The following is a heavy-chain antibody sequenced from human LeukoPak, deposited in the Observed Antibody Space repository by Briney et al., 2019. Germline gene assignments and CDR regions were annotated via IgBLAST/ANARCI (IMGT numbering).Heavy chain of an antibody. CDR1: GFTFSDYY. D-gene: IGHD6-19*01. CDR3: AKEESQWLVTSSFDY. V-gene: IGHV3-11*01. Sequence: GESLRLSCAASGFTFSDYYMSWIRQAPGKGLEWVSYISSSGSTIFYADSVRGRFTISRDNSKNTLYLQMNSLRAEDTAVYYCAKEESQWLVTSSFDYWGQGTLVTVSS. CDR2: ISSSGSTI. J-gene: IGHJ4*02.